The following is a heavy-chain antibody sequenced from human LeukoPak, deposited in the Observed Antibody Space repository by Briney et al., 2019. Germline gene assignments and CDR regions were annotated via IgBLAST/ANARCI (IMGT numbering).Heavy chain of an antibody. CDR3: ARDFSRRGFDP. J-gene: IGHJ5*02. D-gene: IGHD3-3*01. Sequence: ASVKVSCKASGYTFTGYYMHWVRQAPGQGLEWMGWINLNSGGTNYAQKFQGRVTMTRDTSISTAYMELSRLRSDDTAVYYCARDFSRRGFDPWGQGTLVTVSS. CDR2: INLNSGGT. V-gene: IGHV1-2*02. CDR1: GYTFTGYY.